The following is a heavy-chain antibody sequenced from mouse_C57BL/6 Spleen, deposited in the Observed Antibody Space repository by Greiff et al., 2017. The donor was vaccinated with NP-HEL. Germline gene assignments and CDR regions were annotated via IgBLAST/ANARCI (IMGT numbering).Heavy chain of an antibody. CDR3: ARSREWVDY. CDR2: IYPGDGDT. Sequence: QVQLQQSGPELVKPGASVKISCKASGYAFSSSWMNWVKQRPGKGLEWIGRIYPGDGDTNYNGKFKGKATLTADKSSSTAYMQLSSLTSEDSAVYFCARSREWVDYWGQGTTRTVSS. V-gene: IGHV1-82*01. CDR1: GYAFSSSW. J-gene: IGHJ2*01.